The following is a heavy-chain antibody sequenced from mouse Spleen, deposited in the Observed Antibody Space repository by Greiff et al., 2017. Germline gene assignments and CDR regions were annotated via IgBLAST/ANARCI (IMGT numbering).Heavy chain of an antibody. J-gene: IGHJ3*01. V-gene: IGHV1-39*01. CDR1: GYSFTDYN. CDR2: INPNYGTT. D-gene: IGHD2-4*01. CDR3: ARHYDYDGAWFAY. Sequence: VHVKQSGPELVKPGASVKISCKASGYSFTDYNMNWVKQSNGKSLEWIGVINPNYGTTSYNQKFKGKATLTVDQSSSTAYMQLNSLTSEDSAVYYCARHYDYDGAWFAYWGQGTLVTVSA.